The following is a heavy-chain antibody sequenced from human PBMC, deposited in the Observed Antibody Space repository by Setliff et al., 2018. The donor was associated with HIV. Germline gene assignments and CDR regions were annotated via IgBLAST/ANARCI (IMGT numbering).Heavy chain of an antibody. Sequence: SETLSLTCTVSGQFISDGYYWGWIRQPPGKGLEWIGYIKYSGNTNYNPSLGSRVTISVDVSKNQFSLKLTSVTAADTAVYYCARVSTMGARLDFDYWGQGTLVTVSS. CDR2: IKYSGNT. V-gene: IGHV4-38-2*02. J-gene: IGHJ4*02. CDR3: ARVSTMGARLDFDY. D-gene: IGHD1-26*01. CDR1: GQFISDGYY.